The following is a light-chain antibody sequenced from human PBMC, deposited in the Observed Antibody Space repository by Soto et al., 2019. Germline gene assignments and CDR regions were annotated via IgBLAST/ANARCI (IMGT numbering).Light chain of an antibody. Sequence: QSALTQPPSASGSPGQSVTISCTGTSSDVGCYNYVSWYQQHPGKAPKLMIYEVTKRPSGVPDRFSGSKSGNTASLTVSGLQAEDEADYFCCSHAGDNTYVFGTGTKVTV. V-gene: IGLV2-8*01. CDR2: EVT. CDR1: SSDVGCYNY. J-gene: IGLJ1*01. CDR3: CSHAGDNTYV.